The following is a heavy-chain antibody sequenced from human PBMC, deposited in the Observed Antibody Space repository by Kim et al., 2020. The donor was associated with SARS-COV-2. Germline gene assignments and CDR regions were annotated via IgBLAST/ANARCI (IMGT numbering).Heavy chain of an antibody. Sequence: GGSLRLSCAASGFTFSNYAMSWVRQAPGKGLEWVSAISGSGGSTYSADSVKGRFTISRDNSKNTLYLQMNSLRAEDTAVYYCAKQGRGGGSGRYVDYWGQGTLVTVSS. CDR3: AKQGRGGGSGRYVDY. CDR2: ISGSGGST. J-gene: IGHJ4*02. D-gene: IGHD3-10*01. CDR1: GFTFSNYA. V-gene: IGHV3-23*01.